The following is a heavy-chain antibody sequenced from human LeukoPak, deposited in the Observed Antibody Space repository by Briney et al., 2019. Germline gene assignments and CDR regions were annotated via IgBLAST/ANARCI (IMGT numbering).Heavy chain of an antibody. V-gene: IGHV1-69*04. CDR1: GGTFSSYA. CDR2: IIPILGIA. J-gene: IGHJ4*02. D-gene: IGHD6-19*01. Sequence: GASVKVSCKASGGTFSSYAISWVRQAPGQGLEWMGRIIPILGIANYAQKFQGRVTITADKSTSTAYMELSSLRSEDTAVYYCARFPGDSYSSGESYWDQGTLVTVSS. CDR3: ARFPGDSYSSGESY.